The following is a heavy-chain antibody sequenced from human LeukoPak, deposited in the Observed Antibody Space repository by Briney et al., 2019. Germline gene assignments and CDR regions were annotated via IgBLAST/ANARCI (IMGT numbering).Heavy chain of an antibody. V-gene: IGHV4-34*01. D-gene: IGHD2-21*02. J-gene: IGHJ4*02. Sequence: SETLSLTCAVYGGSFSGYYWSWIRQPPGKGLEWIGEINHGGSTNYNPSLKSRVTISVDTSKNQFSLKLSSVTAADTAVYYCAKAAYCGGDCYPIYFDYWGQGTLVTVSS. CDR3: AKAAYCGGDCYPIYFDY. CDR2: INHGGST. CDR1: GGSFSGYY.